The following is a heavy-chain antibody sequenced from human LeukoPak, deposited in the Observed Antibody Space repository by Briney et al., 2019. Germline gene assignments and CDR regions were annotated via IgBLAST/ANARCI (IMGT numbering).Heavy chain of an antibody. CDR2: ISYDGSNK. CDR1: GFTFSSYG. J-gene: IGHJ4*02. CDR3: AKGPGSLDY. V-gene: IGHV3-30*18. D-gene: IGHD1-14*01. Sequence: PGRSLRLSCAASGFTFSSYGMYWVRQAPGKGLEWVAVISYDGSNKYYADSVKGRFTISRDNSKNTLYLQMNSLRAEDTAVYYCAKGPGSLDYWGQGTLVTVSS.